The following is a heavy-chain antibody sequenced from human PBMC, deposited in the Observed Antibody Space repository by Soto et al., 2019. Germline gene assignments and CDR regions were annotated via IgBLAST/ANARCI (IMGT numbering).Heavy chain of an antibody. CDR2: IYHSGST. CDR1: GGSISSSNW. D-gene: IGHD6-13*01. Sequence: SETLSLTCAVSGGSISSSNWWSWVRQPPGKGLEWIGEIYHSGSTNYNPSLKSRVTISVDKSKNQFSLKLSSVTAADTAVYYCARVSAADGESFDYWGQGTLVTVSS. CDR3: ARVSAADGESFDY. J-gene: IGHJ4*02. V-gene: IGHV4-4*02.